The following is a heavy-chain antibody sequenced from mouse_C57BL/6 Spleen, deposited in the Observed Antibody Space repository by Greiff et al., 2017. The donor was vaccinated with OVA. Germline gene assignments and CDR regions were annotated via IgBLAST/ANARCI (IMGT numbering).Heavy chain of an antibody. CDR3: ARGSSGILFAG. J-gene: IGHJ3*01. CDR1: GYTFTSYW. CDR2: IDPSDSYT. Sequence: QVQLQQPGAELVMPGASVKLSCKASGYTFTSYWMHWVKQRPGQGLEWIGKIDPSDSYTNYNQKFKGKATLTVDKSSSTAYMQLSSLTSEDSAVYYCARGSSGILFAGWGTGTMVTVSA. D-gene: IGHD3-2*02. V-gene: IGHV1-69*01.